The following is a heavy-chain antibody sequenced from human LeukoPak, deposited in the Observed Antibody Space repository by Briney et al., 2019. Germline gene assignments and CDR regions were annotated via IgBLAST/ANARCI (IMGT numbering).Heavy chain of an antibody. D-gene: IGHD6-6*01. Sequence: SETLSLTCTVSGGSIISHYWSWIRQPPGKGLEWIGYIYYSGSTNYNPSLKSRFTISVDTSKNQFSLKLSSVTAADTAVYYCARDLGSSSPKNYYYYMDVWGKGTTVTVSS. CDR2: IYYSGST. CDR1: GGSIISHY. V-gene: IGHV4-59*11. CDR3: ARDLGSSSPKNYYYYMDV. J-gene: IGHJ6*03.